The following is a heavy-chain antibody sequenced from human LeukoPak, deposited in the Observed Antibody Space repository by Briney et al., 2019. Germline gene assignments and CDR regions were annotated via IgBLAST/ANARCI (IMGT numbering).Heavy chain of an antibody. CDR3: AKGATVTTSYYYYMDV. V-gene: IGHV1-69*05. J-gene: IGHJ6*03. Sequence: SVKVSCKASGGTFSSYAISWVRQAPGQGLEWMGRIIPIFGTANYAQKFQGRVTITTDESTSTAYMELSSLRAEDTAVYYCAKGATVTTSYYYYMDVWGKGTTVTVSS. CDR1: GGTFSSYA. CDR2: IIPIFGTA. D-gene: IGHD4-17*01.